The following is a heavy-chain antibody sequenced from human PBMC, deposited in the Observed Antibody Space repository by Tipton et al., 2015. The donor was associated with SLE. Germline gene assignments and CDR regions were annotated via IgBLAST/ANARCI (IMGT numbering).Heavy chain of an antibody. CDR3: ARAPGLDRDYQYYYYMDV. CDR2: INHSGGT. V-gene: IGHV4-34*01. CDR1: GGSFSGCY. J-gene: IGHJ6*03. Sequence: TLSLTCAVYGGSFSGCYWSWIRQPPGKGLEWIGEINHSGGTNYNPSLKSRVTISVDTSKNQFSLKLSSVTAADTAVYYCARAPGLDRDYQYYYYMDVWGKGTTVTVSS. D-gene: IGHD3/OR15-3a*01.